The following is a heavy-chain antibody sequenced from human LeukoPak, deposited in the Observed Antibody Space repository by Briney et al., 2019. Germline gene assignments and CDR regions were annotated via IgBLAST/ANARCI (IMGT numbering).Heavy chain of an antibody. CDR1: GFTFSSYG. CDR3: AKEGHGSSLAY. CDR2: ISYDGSNK. D-gene: IGHD6-13*01. Sequence: PGRSLRLSCAASGFTFSSYGMHWVRQAPGKGLEWVAVISYDGSNKYYADSVKGRFTISRDNSKNTLYLQMNSLRAEDTAVYYCAKEGHGSSLAYWGQGTLVTVSS. V-gene: IGHV3-30*18. J-gene: IGHJ4*02.